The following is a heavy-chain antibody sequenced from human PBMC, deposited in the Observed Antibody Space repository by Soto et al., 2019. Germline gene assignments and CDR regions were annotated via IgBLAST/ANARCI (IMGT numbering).Heavy chain of an antibody. CDR3: ARGKGLYAN. D-gene: IGHD3-3*01. CDR2: IYQSGST. J-gene: IGHJ4*02. CDR1: GGSFSGYY. V-gene: IGHV4-34*01. Sequence: SETLSLTCALYGGSFSGYYWSWIRQPPGKGLEWIGEIYQSGSTNYNPSPKSRVTISVDTSKNQFSLKLSSVTAADTAVYYCARGKGLYANWGQGTLVTSPQ.